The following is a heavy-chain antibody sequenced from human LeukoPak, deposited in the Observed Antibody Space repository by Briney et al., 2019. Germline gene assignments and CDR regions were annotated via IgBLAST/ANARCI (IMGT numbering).Heavy chain of an antibody. Sequence: SGGSLRLSCAASGFTFSSYWMSWVRQAPGKGLEWVANIKQDGSEKYYVDSVKGRFTISRDNSKNTLFLQMHSLRVEDTATYYCARRGSSGCFDFWGQGTLVTVSS. V-gene: IGHV3-7*01. CDR3: ARRGSSGCFDF. D-gene: IGHD6-19*01. CDR1: GFTFSSYW. J-gene: IGHJ4*02. CDR2: IKQDGSEK.